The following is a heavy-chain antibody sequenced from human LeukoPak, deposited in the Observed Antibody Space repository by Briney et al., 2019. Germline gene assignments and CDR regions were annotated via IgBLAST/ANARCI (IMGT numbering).Heavy chain of an antibody. V-gene: IGHV3-11*04. CDR1: GSTFSDYY. J-gene: IGHJ4*02. CDR2: ISSSGSTI. CDR3: ASHSSYYYDSSGYYFDY. Sequence: PGGSLRLSCAASGSTFSDYYMSWIRQAPGKGLGWVSYISSSGSTIYYADSVKGRFTISRDNAKNSLYLQMNSLRAEDTAVYYCASHSSYYYDSSGYYFDYWGQGTLVTVSS. D-gene: IGHD3-22*01.